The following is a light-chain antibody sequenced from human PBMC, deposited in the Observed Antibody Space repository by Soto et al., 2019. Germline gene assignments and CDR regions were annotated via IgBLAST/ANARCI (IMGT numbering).Light chain of an antibody. CDR3: QQYANLPNT. CDR2: DAS. J-gene: IGKJ2*01. Sequence: DIQLTQSPSSLSASVGDRVTITCQASQDITNYLNWYQQKPGKAPKLLIYDASNLETGVPSRFSGSASGTDFSFTISSLQPEDFATYYCQQYANLPNTFGRGTKLEIK. CDR1: QDITNY. V-gene: IGKV1-33*01.